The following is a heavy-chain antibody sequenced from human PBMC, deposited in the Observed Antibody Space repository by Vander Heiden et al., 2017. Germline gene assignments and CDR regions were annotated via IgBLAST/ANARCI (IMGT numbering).Heavy chain of an antibody. CDR1: GYTVTSYG. J-gene: IGHJ5*02. CDR3: ARVYRMATTKNWFDP. V-gene: IGHV1-18*01. CDR2: ISTYNGNT. Sequence: QVQLVQSGAEVKKPVASVKVSCKASGYTVTSYGLRWVRQAPGQGREWMGWISTYNGNTNDAQKLQGRVTTTTDTSTSTAYMELRSRRSDDTAVYYCARVYRMATTKNWFDPWGQGTLVTVSS. D-gene: IGHD5-12*01.